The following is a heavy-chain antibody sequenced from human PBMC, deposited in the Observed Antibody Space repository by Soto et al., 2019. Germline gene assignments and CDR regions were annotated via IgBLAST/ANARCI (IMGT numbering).Heavy chain of an antibody. CDR1: GFTYTKYV. V-gene: IGHV3-23*01. CDR2: ITGTGGTP. Sequence: PGGSLRLSCEASGFTYTKYVMNWVRQAPGKGLEWVAGITGTGGTPFYADSVRGRFVISRDNSKNTVFLHMTSLRAEDTAVYYCAKDFLTGTIGYWGQGALVTVSS. J-gene: IGHJ4*02. CDR3: AKDFLTGTIGY. D-gene: IGHD1-1*01.